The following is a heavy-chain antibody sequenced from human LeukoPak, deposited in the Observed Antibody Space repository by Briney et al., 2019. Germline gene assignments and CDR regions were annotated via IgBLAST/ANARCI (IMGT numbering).Heavy chain of an antibody. CDR3: AREWELDPVLDY. V-gene: IGHV3-30*04. CDR2: ISYDGSSK. D-gene: IGHD1-26*01. Sequence: GTSLRLSCSASGFTFSSYVMHWVRQAPGKGLEWVTLISYDGSSKYYADSVKGRFTISRDNSKSTLDLQIDSLRAEDTAVYYCAREWELDPVLDYWGQGTLVTVSS. J-gene: IGHJ4*02. CDR1: GFTFSSYV.